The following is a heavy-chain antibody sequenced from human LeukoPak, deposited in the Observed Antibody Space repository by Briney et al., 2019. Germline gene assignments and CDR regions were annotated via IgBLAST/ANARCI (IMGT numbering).Heavy chain of an antibody. CDR2: IKQDGSDK. D-gene: IGHD2-15*01. V-gene: IGHV3-7*01. J-gene: IGHJ4*02. Sequence: GGSLRLSCAASGFTFSSYWMCWVRQAPGKGLEWVAIIKQDGSDKYYVDSVEGRFIISRDNAKNSLYLQMNSLRAEDTADYYCLTSTRSHRFDYWGQGTLVTVSS. CDR1: GFTFSSYW. CDR3: LTSTRSHRFDY.